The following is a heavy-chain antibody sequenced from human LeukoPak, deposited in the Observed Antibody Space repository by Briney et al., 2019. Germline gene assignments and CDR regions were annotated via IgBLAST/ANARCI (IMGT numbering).Heavy chain of an antibody. Sequence: GGSLRLSCVPSGFTFSSFAMTWVRQAPGKGLEWVSIIFGAGKNTTYYADSVKGRFTASRDNSKNTLYLQMTSLRPEDTAIYYCAKRNTMVRGGPCFDYWGRGILVTVSS. CDR1: GFTFSSFA. D-gene: IGHD3-10*01. CDR2: IFGAGKNTT. V-gene: IGHV3-23*01. J-gene: IGHJ4*02. CDR3: AKRNTMVRGGPCFDY.